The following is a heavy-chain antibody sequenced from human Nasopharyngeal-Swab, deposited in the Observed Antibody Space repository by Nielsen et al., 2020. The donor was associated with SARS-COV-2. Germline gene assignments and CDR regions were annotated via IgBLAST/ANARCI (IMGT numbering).Heavy chain of an antibody. Sequence: WIRQPPGKALEWLALIYWDDDKRYSPSLKSRLTITKDTSKNQAVLTMTNMDPVDTATYYCAQRTTLTSYGYWGQGTLVTVSS. CDR2: IYWDDDK. V-gene: IGHV2-5*02. J-gene: IGHJ4*02. CDR3: AQRTTLTSYGY. D-gene: IGHD4-17*01.